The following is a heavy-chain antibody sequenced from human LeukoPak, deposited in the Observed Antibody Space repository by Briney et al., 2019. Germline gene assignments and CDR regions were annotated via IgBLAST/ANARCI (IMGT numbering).Heavy chain of an antibody. D-gene: IGHD6-19*01. CDR2: INAGNGNT. J-gene: IGHJ3*02. Sequence: ASVKVSCKASGYTFTSYAMHWVRQAPEQRLEWMGWINAGNGNTKYSQKFQGRVTITRDTSASTAYMELSSLRSEDTAVYSCAREMADSTGWNSFDIWGQGTMVTVSS. CDR3: AREMADSTGWNSFDI. CDR1: GYTFTSYA. V-gene: IGHV1-3*01.